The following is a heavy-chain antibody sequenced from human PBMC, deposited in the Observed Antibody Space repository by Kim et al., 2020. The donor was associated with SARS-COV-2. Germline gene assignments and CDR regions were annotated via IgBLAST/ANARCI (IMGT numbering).Heavy chain of an antibody. D-gene: IGHD1-7*01. CDR2: INHSGST. V-gene: IGHV4-34*01. Sequence: SETLSLTCAVYGGSFSGYYWSWIRQPPGKGLEWIGEINHSGSTNYNPSLKSRVTISVDTSKNQFSLKLSSVTAADTAVYYCARDELELYYFDYWGQGTLVTVSS. CDR3: ARDELELYYFDY. J-gene: IGHJ4*02. CDR1: GGSFSGYY.